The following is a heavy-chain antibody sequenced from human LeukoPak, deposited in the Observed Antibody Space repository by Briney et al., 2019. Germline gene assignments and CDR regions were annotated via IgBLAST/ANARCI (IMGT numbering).Heavy chain of an antibody. CDR3: AKDSQYSSSWGRQRSYYYYGMDV. V-gene: IGHV3-30*18. CDR1: GFTFSSYG. D-gene: IGHD6-13*01. Sequence: GGSLRLSCAASGFTFSSYGMHWVRQAPGKGLEWVAVISYDGSNKYYADSVKGRFTISRDNSKNTLYLQMNSLRAEDTAVCYCAKDSQYSSSWGRQRSYYYYGMDVWGQGTTVTVSS. CDR2: ISYDGSNK. J-gene: IGHJ6*02.